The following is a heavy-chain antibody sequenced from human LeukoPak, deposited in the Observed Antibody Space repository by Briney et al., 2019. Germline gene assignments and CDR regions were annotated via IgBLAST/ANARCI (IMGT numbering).Heavy chain of an antibody. D-gene: IGHD2-15*01. V-gene: IGHV4-34*01. CDR3: ARRYCSGGSCRPFDY. J-gene: IGHJ4*02. CDR1: GGSFSGYY. Sequence: SETLSLTCAVYGGSFSGYYWSWIRQPPGKGLEWIGEINHSGSTYYNPSLKSRVTISVDTSKNQFSLKLSSVTAADTAVYYCARRYCSGGSCRPFDYWGQGTLVTVSS. CDR2: INHSGST.